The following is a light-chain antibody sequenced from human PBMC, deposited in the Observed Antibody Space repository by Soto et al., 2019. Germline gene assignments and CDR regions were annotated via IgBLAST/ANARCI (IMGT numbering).Light chain of an antibody. Sequence: DIQMTQSPSTLSASVGDRVIITCRASQSINNCLAWYQQKPGKAPKLLIYQASTLESGVPSRFSGSGSGPEFTLTISSLQPDDFATYYCQQCDSYWTFGQGTKVEIK. CDR2: QAS. CDR1: QSINNC. CDR3: QQCDSYWT. V-gene: IGKV1-5*03. J-gene: IGKJ1*01.